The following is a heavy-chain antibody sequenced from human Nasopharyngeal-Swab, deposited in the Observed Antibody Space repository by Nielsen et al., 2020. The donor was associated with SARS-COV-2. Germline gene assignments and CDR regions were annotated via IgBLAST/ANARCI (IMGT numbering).Heavy chain of an antibody. CDR1: GYTLTELS. V-gene: IGHV1-24*01. J-gene: IGHJ4*02. CDR3: ATTPYDYVLLKRAPDY. Sequence: ASVKVSCKVSGYTLTELSMHWVRQAPGKGLEWMGGFDPEDGETIYAQKFQGRVTMTEDTSTDTAYMELSSLRAEDTAVYYCATTPYDYVLLKRAPDYWGQGMLVTVSS. D-gene: IGHD3-16*01. CDR2: FDPEDGET.